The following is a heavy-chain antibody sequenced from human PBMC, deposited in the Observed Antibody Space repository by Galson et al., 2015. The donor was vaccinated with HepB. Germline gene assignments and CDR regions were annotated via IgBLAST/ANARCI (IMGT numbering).Heavy chain of an antibody. CDR3: ATIPRRSEYYDILTGYWARAYYFDY. J-gene: IGHJ4*02. V-gene: IGHV1-24*01. CDR2: FDPEDGET. Sequence: SVKVSCKVSGYTLTELSMHWVRQAPGKGLEWLGGFDPEDGETIYAQKFQGRVTMTEDTSTDTAYMELSSLRSEDTAVYYCATIPRRSEYYDILTGYWARAYYFDYWGQGTLVTVSS. CDR1: GYTLTELS. D-gene: IGHD3-9*01.